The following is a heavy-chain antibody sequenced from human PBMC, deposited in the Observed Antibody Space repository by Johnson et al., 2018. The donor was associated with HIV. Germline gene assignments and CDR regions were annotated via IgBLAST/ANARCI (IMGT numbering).Heavy chain of an antibody. CDR3: ARVTGGYYSSSFGNPFDI. Sequence: QVQLVESGGGLVKPGRSLRLSCAASGFTFSSYGMHWVRQAPGKGLEWVAVISYDGSNKYYADSVKGRFTISRDNAKNSLYLQMDSLRAEDTALYYCARVTGGYYSSSFGNPFDIWGRGTVVIVSS. D-gene: IGHD6-6*01. V-gene: IGHV3-30*03. CDR1: GFTFSSYG. CDR2: ISYDGSNK. J-gene: IGHJ3*02.